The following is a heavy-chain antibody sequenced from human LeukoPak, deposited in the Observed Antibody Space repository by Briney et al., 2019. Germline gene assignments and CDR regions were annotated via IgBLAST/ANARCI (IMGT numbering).Heavy chain of an antibody. Sequence: GGSLRLSCAASGFTFSTYAMSWVRQAPGKGLEWVSAISGGGGSTYYADSVKGWFTISRDNSKNTLYLQMNSLRAEDTAIYYCAKDYGSSSTNWFDPWGQGTMVTVSS. CDR1: GFTFSTYA. CDR2: ISGGGGST. CDR3: AKDYGSSSTNWFDP. J-gene: IGHJ5*02. V-gene: IGHV3-23*01. D-gene: IGHD6-6*01.